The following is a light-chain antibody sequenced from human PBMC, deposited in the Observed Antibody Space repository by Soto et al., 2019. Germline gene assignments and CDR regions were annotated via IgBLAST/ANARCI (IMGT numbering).Light chain of an antibody. CDR3: QHYYNWPLA. Sequence: IVMTQSPATLPVSPGERVTLSCRASQSVSSNLAWYQQKPGQAPRLLIYGASTSATGIPARFSGSGSGTYFTLTISSLQSEDFAVYYCQHYYNWPLAFGGGTKVEI. V-gene: IGKV3D-15*01. CDR2: GAS. CDR1: QSVSSN. J-gene: IGKJ4*01.